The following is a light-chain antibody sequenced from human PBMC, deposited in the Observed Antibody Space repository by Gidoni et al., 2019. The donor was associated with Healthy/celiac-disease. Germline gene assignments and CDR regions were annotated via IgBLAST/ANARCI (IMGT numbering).Light chain of an antibody. CDR3: QQYNNWPLYT. CDR2: GAS. Sequence: DIVMTQSPATLSVSPGERANLSCRASQSVSSNLAWYQQKPGQAPRLLIYGASTRATGIPARFSGSGSGTEFTLTISSLQSEDFAVYYCQQYNNWPLYTFGQGTKLEIK. CDR1: QSVSSN. V-gene: IGKV3-15*01. J-gene: IGKJ2*01.